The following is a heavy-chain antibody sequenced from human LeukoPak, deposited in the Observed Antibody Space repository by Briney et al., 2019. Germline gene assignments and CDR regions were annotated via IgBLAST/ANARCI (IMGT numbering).Heavy chain of an antibody. D-gene: IGHD4-17*01. V-gene: IGHV4-34*01. J-gene: IGHJ4*02. CDR3: SRMTTGHVY. Sequence: SETLSLTSAVSGVSFAVYYWAWVRQTPGRGLEWIGEINHSGYTNDSPSLKSRVTPSTDTSRKQFSLNLRCVTVAYAALYYCSRMTTGHVYWGQGALVTVSS. CDR1: GVSFAVYY. CDR2: INHSGYT.